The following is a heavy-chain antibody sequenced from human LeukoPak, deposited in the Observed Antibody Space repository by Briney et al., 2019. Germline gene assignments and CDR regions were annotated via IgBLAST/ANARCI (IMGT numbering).Heavy chain of an antibody. V-gene: IGHV4-34*01. CDR3: ARGWSYYDY. Sequence: SETLSLTCAVYGGSFSGYYWSWIRQPPGKGLEWIGEINHSGSTNYNPSLRSRVTISVDTSKNQFSLKLSSVTAADTAVYYCARGWSYYDYWGQGTLVTVSS. CDR2: INHSGST. CDR1: GGSFSGYY. J-gene: IGHJ4*02. D-gene: IGHD3-3*01.